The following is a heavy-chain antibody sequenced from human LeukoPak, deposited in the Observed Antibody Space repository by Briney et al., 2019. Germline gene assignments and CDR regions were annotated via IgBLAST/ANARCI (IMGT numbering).Heavy chain of an antibody. CDR1: GSISGYY. CDR2: IYTTGST. Sequence: SETLSLTCSVSGSISGYYWSWIRQPAGKGLEWIGRIYTTGSTDYNPSLKSRVSMSIDTSKNYFSLKLSSVTAADTAVYYCARDTRAASGLNWFDPWGRGTLVTVSS. V-gene: IGHV4-4*07. CDR3: ARDTRAASGLNWFDP. D-gene: IGHD6-13*01. J-gene: IGHJ5*02.